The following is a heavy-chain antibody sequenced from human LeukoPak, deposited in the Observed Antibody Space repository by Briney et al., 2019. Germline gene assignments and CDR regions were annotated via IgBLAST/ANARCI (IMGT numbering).Heavy chain of an antibody. D-gene: IGHD6-13*01. CDR1: GYTLTGYY. Sequence: ASVKVSRKASGYTLTGYYMHWVRQAPGQRLEWMGWINPNSGGTNYAQKFQGRVTMTRDTSISTAYMELSRLRSDDTAVYYCARSTRGQLGRNNDYWGQGTLVTVSS. V-gene: IGHV1-2*02. J-gene: IGHJ4*02. CDR2: INPNSGGT. CDR3: ARSTRGQLGRNNDY.